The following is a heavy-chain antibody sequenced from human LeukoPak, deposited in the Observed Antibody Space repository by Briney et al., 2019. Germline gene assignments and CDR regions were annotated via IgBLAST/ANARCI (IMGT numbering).Heavy chain of an antibody. V-gene: IGHV4-34*01. CDR2: INHSGST. Sequence: SETLSLTCAVYGGSFSGYYWSWIRQPPGKGLEWIGEINHSGSTNYNPSLKSRVTISVDTSKNQFSLKLSSVTAADTAVYYCARLAARTGFDYWGQGTLVTVSS. D-gene: IGHD6-6*01. J-gene: IGHJ4*02. CDR3: ARLAARTGFDY. CDR1: GGSFSGYY.